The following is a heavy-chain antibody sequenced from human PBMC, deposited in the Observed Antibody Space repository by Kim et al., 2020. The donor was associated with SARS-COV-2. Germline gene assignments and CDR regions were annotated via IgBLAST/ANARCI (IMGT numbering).Heavy chain of an antibody. V-gene: IGHV4-31*03. D-gene: IGHD5-12*01. Sequence: SETLSLTCTVSGGSISSGGYYWSWIRQHPGKGLEWIGFISYSGSTYYNPSLKSRLAISLDTSKNLFSLRLTSVTAADTAVYHCARSRVAMTSPFDFWGQGSLVTVSS. CDR1: GGSISSGGYY. CDR2: ISYSGST. CDR3: ARSRVAMTSPFDF. J-gene: IGHJ4*02.